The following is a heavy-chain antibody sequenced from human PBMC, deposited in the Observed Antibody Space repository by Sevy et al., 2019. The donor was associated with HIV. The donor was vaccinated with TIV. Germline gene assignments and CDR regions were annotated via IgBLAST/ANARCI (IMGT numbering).Heavy chain of an antibody. J-gene: IGHJ6*02. Sequence: GGSLRLSCAASGFAFSSSWMTWVRQAPGKGLEGVANIKQDGSEKYYVDFLKGRITISRDNAKNSLYMQMNSLRAEDTAVYYCARLCTGFIYYYSYGMDVWGQGTTVTVSS. CDR2: IKQDGSEK. V-gene: IGHV3-7*01. CDR1: GFAFSSSW. D-gene: IGHD2-2*01. CDR3: ARLCTGFIYYYSYGMDV.